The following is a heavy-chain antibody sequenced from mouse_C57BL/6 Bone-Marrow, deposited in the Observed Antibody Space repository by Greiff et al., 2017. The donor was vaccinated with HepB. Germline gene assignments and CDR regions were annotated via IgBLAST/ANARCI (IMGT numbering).Heavy chain of an antibody. J-gene: IGHJ4*01. Sequence: EVKLVASGGGLVKPGGSLKLSCAASGFTFSDYGMHWVRQAPEKGLEWVAYISSGSSTIYYADTVKGRFTISRDNAKNTLFLQMTSLRSEDTAMYYCARPLITTVVATDAMDYWGQGTSVTVSS. CDR3: ARPLITTVVATDAMDY. CDR1: GFTFSDYG. D-gene: IGHD1-1*01. CDR2: ISSGSSTI. V-gene: IGHV5-17*01.